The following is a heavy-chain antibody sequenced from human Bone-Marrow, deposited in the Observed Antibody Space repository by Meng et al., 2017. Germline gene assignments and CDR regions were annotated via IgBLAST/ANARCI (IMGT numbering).Heavy chain of an antibody. V-gene: IGHV2-70*13. D-gene: IGHD6-13*01. Sequence: SGPTLAKPTQTLTLTCPFSWFSLNTSGMCVSWIRQPPVKALEWLAVIDWDDDKYYSTSLETRLTISKDTSNNQVVITMTNMDPVETTPYYCARTLIAAAGALFDYWGQGTLVTVSS. CDR1: WFSLNTSGMC. J-gene: IGHJ4*02. CDR3: ARTLIAAAGALFDY. CDR2: IDWDDDK.